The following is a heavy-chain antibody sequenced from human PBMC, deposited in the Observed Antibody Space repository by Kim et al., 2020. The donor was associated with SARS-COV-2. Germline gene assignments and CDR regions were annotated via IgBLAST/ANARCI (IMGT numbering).Heavy chain of an antibody. CDR1: GFTFSSYW. CDR2: IIQDGSGE. V-gene: IGHV3-7*01. D-gene: IGHD2-15*01. J-gene: IGHJ6*03. Sequence: GGSLRLSCEASGFTFSSYWMSWVRQAPGKGLEWVANIIQDGSGEYYADSVKGRFTISRDNAKNSLFLQMNSLRGDDTAVYYCAREDSVPYFMDVWGKGTTVTVSS. CDR3: AREDSVPYFMDV.